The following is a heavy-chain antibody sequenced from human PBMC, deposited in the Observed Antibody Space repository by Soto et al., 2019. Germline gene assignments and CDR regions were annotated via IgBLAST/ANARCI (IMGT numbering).Heavy chain of an antibody. Sequence: QVYLVESGGGVAQPGKSLRLSCTVSGFTFPNFAMHWVRQAPGKGPEWVALISSDGNTKYYADSVKGRFTISRDNSKNTLYLQMSGLRIEATAVVCCARDNYVSRSGSPSPYSFDYWGQGTLVTVSS. CDR3: ARDNYVSRSGSPSPYSFDY. CDR1: GFTFPNFA. D-gene: IGHD3-10*01. V-gene: IGHV3-30*04. CDR2: ISSDGNTK. J-gene: IGHJ4*02.